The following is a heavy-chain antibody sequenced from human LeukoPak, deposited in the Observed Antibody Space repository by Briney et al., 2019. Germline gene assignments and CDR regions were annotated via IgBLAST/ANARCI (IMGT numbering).Heavy chain of an antibody. V-gene: IGHV4-39*07. CDR3: ARTYYDFWSGYYPGPEYFQH. Sequence: SETLSLTCTVSGGSISSSSYYWGWLRQPPGKGLEWIGRIYYSGSTYYNPSLKSRVTISVDTSKNQFSLKLGSVTAADTAVYYCARTYYDFWSGYYPGPEYFQHWGQGTLVTVSS. CDR2: IYYSGST. J-gene: IGHJ1*01. CDR1: GGSISSSSYY. D-gene: IGHD3-3*01.